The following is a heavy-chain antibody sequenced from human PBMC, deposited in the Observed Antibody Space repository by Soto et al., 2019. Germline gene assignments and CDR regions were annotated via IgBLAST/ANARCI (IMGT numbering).Heavy chain of an antibody. J-gene: IGHJ6*02. Sequence: SQTLSLTCAISGDSVSSNSAAWNWIRQSPSRGLEWLGRTYYRSKWYNDYAVSVKSRITINPDTSKNQFSLQLNSVTPEDTAVYYCARDRVIEFCSGGSCYYYGMDVWGQGTTVTVSS. CDR1: GDSVSSNSAA. V-gene: IGHV6-1*01. CDR3: ARDRVIEFCSGGSCYYYGMDV. CDR2: TYYRSKWYN. D-gene: IGHD2-15*01.